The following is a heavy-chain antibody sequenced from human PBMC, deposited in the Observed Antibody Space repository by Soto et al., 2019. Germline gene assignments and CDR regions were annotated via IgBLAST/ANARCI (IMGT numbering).Heavy chain of an antibody. J-gene: IGHJ4*02. CDR3: AKLYDSSGFGIDY. CDR1: GFTFSSDD. V-gene: IGHV3-48*03. CDR2: ISSSGSTK. Sequence: LRLSCAASGFTFSSDDMNWVRQAPGKGLEWVSYISSSGSTKYYADSVKGRFTISRDNAKDSLYLQMNSLRAEDTAVYYCAKLYDSSGFGIDYWGQGTLVTVS. D-gene: IGHD3-22*01.